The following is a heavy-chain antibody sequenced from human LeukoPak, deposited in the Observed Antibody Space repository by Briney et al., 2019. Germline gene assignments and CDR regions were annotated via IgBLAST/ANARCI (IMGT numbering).Heavy chain of an antibody. V-gene: IGHV1-2*06. D-gene: IGHD7-27*01. CDR3: ARGKMLGRSWYFDL. CDR1: GYTFTGYY. CDR2: INPNSGGT. Sequence: GASVKVSCKASGYTFTGYYVHWVRQAPGQGLEWMGRINPNSGGTNYAQKFQGRVTMTRDTSISTAYMELSRLRSDDTAVYYCARGKMLGRSWYFDLWGRGTLVTVSS. J-gene: IGHJ2*01.